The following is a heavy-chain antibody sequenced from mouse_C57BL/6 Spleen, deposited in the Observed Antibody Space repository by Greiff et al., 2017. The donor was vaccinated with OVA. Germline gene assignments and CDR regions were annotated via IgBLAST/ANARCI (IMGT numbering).Heavy chain of an antibody. V-gene: IGHV5-4*03. CDR2: ISDGGSYT. CDR3: ARADYGNSDDWYYDV. D-gene: IGHD1-1*01. Sequence: EVKLMESGGGLVKPGGSLKLSCAASGFTFSSYAMSWVRQTPEKRLEWVATISDGGSYTYYPDNVKGRFTISRDTAKNNLYLQMRHLNSEDTAMYYCARADYGNSDDWYYDVWGTGTTVTVSS. J-gene: IGHJ1*03. CDR1: GFTFSSYA.